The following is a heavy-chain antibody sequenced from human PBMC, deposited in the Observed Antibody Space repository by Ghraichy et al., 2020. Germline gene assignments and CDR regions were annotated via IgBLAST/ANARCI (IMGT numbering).Heavy chain of an antibody. V-gene: IGHV3-53*01. CDR3: VSSATSNLGHY. J-gene: IGHJ4*02. CDR1: GLTVSGNF. Sequence: GGSLRLSCAASGLTVSGNFMSWVRQAPGKGLQWLSILYPDGRTFYGESLKGRFTISRDNSKNTAHLQMNYLRGDDTALYYCVSSATSNLGHYWGQGTLVTVSS. CDR2: LYPDGRT. D-gene: IGHD7-27*01.